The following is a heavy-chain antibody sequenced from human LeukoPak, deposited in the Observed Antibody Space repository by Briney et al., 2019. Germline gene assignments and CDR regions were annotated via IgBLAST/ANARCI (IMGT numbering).Heavy chain of an antibody. CDR3: TRDEGATVATYRFDF. J-gene: IGHJ4*02. CDR1: GFDFRNYY. Sequence: GGSLRPSCEASGFDFRNYYMSWVRQAPGKGLEWLANIRYDGTYTNYKDSVKGRLTLSRDNAKNSVYLQMNSLRAEDTAVYYCTRDEGATVATYRFDFWGRGALVTVSS. CDR2: IRYDGTYT. D-gene: IGHD4-23*01. V-gene: IGHV3-7*01.